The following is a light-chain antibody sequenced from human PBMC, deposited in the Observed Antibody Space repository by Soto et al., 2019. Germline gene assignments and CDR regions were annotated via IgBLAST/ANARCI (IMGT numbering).Light chain of an antibody. Sequence: DIQLTQSPSFLSASVGARVTITCRASQGMSNYLAWYQRKPGKAPKLLIYTASTLQSGVPSRFSGSGSGTEFTLTSSSLQPEDFATYYCQQLNSYPLTFGGGTNVEI. CDR1: QGMSNY. J-gene: IGKJ4*02. CDR3: QQLNSYPLT. CDR2: TAS. V-gene: IGKV1-9*01.